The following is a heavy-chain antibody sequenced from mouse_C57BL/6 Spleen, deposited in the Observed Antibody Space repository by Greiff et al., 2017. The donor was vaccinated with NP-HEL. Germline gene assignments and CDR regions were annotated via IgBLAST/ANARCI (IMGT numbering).Heavy chain of an antibody. V-gene: IGHV14-3*01. Sequence: VQLQQSVAELVRPGASVKLSCTASGFNIKNTYMHWVKQRPEQGLEWIGRIDPANGNTKYAPKFQGKATITADTSSNTAYLQLSSLTSEDTAIYYCARSHYYGSSSDYFDYWGQGTTLTVSS. D-gene: IGHD1-1*01. CDR1: GFNIKNTY. J-gene: IGHJ2*01. CDR3: ARSHYYGSSSDYFDY. CDR2: IDPANGNT.